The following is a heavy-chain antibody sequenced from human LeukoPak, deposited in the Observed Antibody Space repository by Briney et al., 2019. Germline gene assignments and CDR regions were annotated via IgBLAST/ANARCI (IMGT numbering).Heavy chain of an antibody. CDR2: INAGNGNT. J-gene: IGHJ4*02. Sequence: ASVKVSCKASGYTFTSYAMHWVRQAPGQRLEWMGWINAGNGNTKYSQKFQGRVTITRDTSASTAYMELSSLRSEDTAVYYCARDSGGMVRGVTMVYWGQGTLVTVSS. V-gene: IGHV1-3*01. D-gene: IGHD3-10*01. CDR1: GYTFTSYA. CDR3: ARDSGGMVRGVTMVY.